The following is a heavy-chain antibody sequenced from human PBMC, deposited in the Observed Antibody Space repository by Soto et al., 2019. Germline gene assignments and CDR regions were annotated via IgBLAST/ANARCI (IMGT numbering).Heavy chain of an antibody. CDR1: GFTFSSYE. CDR3: ARDKPDYGGNSVPYYFDY. Sequence: GGSLRLSCAASGFTFSSYEMNWVRQAPGKGLEWVSYISSSGSTIYYADSVKGRFTISRDNAKNSLYLQMNSLRAEDTAVYYCARDKPDYGGNSVPYYFDYWGQGTLVTAPQ. J-gene: IGHJ4*02. D-gene: IGHD4-17*01. CDR2: ISSSGSTI. V-gene: IGHV3-48*03.